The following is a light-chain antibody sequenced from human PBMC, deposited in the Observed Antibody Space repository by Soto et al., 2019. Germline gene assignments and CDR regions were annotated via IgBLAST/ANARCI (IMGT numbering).Light chain of an antibody. V-gene: IGLV2-11*01. Sequence: QPVLTQPRSVSGSPGQSVTISCTGTSSDIGAYNYVSWYQHYPGKAPKLMINDVSNRPSGVPDRFSGSKSGNTASLTISGLQAEDEADYYCCSYAGSYPVVFGGGTKVTVL. CDR2: DVS. J-gene: IGLJ2*01. CDR1: SSDIGAYNY. CDR3: CSYAGSYPVV.